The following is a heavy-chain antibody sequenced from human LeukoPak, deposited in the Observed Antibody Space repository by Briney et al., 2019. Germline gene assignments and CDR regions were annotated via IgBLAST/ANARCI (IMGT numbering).Heavy chain of an antibody. CDR2: VYYSGST. CDR3: ARGGWSLDY. V-gene: IGHV4-59*01. CDR1: GGSISNNY. D-gene: IGHD2-15*01. Sequence: SETLSLTCTVSGGSISNNYWSWIRQPPGKGLEWIGYVYYSGSTNYNPSLKSRLTISVDTSKNQFSLKLKSVTAADTAVYYCARGGWSLDYWGQGTLVTVSS. J-gene: IGHJ4*02.